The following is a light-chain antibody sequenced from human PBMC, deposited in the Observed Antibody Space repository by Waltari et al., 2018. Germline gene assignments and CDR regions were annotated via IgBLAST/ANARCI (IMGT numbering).Light chain of an antibody. CDR1: KLGDKY. V-gene: IGLV3-1*01. CDR2: QDT. Sequence: SYELTQPPSVSVSPGQTASITCSGNKLGDKYACWYQQKPGQSPVVVLYQDTKRPSGMPERFSGSNSGNTATLTISGTQAMDEADYYCQAWDTSTYHVVFGGGTKLTVL. CDR3: QAWDTSTYHVV. J-gene: IGLJ2*01.